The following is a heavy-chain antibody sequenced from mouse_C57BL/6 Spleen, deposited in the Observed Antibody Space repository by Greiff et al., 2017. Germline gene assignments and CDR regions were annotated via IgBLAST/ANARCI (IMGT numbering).Heavy chain of an antibody. CDR3: ARDAYRGGDYFDY. V-gene: IGHV1-59*01. CDR2: IDPSDSYT. J-gene: IGHJ2*01. CDR1: GYTFTSYW. D-gene: IGHD2-10*01. Sequence: QVQLQQPGAELVRPGTSVKLSCKASGYTFTSYWMHWVKQRPGQGLEWIGVIDPSDSYTNYNQKFKGKATLTVDTSSSTAYMQLSSLTSEDSAVYYCARDAYRGGDYFDYWGQGTTLTVSS.